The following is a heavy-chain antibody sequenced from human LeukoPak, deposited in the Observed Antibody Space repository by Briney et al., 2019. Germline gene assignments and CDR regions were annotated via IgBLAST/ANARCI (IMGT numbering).Heavy chain of an antibody. V-gene: IGHV4-59*01. J-gene: IGHJ4*02. CDR3: ARVGSSGYYYGGDFDY. CDR1: GGSISSYY. Sequence: SETPSLTCTVSGGSISSYYWNWIRQPPGKGLEWIGYIYYSGSTNYNPSLKSRVTISVDTSKNQFSLKLSSVTAADTAVYYCARVGSSGYYYGGDFDYWGQGTLVTVSS. D-gene: IGHD3-22*01. CDR2: IYYSGST.